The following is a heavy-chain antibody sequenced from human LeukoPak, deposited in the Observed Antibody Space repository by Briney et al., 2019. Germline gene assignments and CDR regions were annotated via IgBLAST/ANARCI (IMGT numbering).Heavy chain of an antibody. CDR2: INTNSGGT. V-gene: IGHV1-2*02. Sequence: ASVPVSFKSSLYTFTGYYMHWVRQAPGQGLEGMGWINTNSGGTNYAQKFQGRVTMTRDTSISTAYMELSRLRSDDTAVYYCARGGSGSYWLHTAPWFDPWGQGTLVTVSS. J-gene: IGHJ5*02. CDR3: ARGGSGSYWLHTAPWFDP. CDR1: LYTFTGYY. D-gene: IGHD3-10*01.